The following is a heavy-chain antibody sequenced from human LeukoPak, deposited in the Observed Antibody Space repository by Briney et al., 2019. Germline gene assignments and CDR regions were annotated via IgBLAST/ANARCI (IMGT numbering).Heavy chain of an antibody. CDR2: INPNNGGT. CDR1: GYTFTDHY. D-gene: IGHD1-26*01. J-gene: IGHJ4*02. Sequence: ASVKVSCKASGYTFTDHYIHWVRQAPGQGLEWMGWINPNNGGTNYAQKFQGRVTMTRDTSIGTAYMELSRLRSDVTAVYYCAGGIASYSSSYFDYWGQGALVTVSS. CDR3: AGGIASYSSSYFDY. V-gene: IGHV1-2*02.